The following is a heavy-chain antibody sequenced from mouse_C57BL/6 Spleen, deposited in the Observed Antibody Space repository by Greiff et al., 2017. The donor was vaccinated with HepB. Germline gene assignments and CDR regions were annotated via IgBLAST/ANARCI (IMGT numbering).Heavy chain of an antibody. CDR1: GYTFTSYT. V-gene: IGHV1-4*01. D-gene: IGHD1-1*01. CDR2: INPSSGYT. J-gene: IGHJ2*01. CDR3: ARSSSYSYFDY. Sequence: VQLVESGAELARPGASVKMSCKASGYTFTSYTMHWVKQRPGQGLEWIGYINPSSGYTKYNQKFKDKATLTADKSSSTAYMQLSSLTSEDSAVYYCARSSSYSYFDYWGQGTTLTVSS.